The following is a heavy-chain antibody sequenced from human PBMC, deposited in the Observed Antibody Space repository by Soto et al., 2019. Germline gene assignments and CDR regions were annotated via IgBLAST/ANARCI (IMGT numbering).Heavy chain of an antibody. CDR1: GGSISSGGYY. CDR2: IYYSGST. D-gene: IGHD6-6*01. J-gene: IGHJ6*02. CDR3: XRDAIAAQTDDYYGMDV. V-gene: IGHV4-31*03. Sequence: SETLSLTCSVSGGSISSGGYYWSWIRQHPGKGLEWIGYIYYSGSTYYNPSLKSRVTISVDTSKNQFSLKLSSVTAADTAVYYCXRDAIAAQTDDYYGMDVWGQGTTVTVSS.